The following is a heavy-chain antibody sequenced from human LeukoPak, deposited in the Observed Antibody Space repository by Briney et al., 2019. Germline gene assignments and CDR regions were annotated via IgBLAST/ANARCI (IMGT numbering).Heavy chain of an antibody. V-gene: IGHV3-23*01. CDR1: GFTVSSNY. CDR3: AKDRQARGSSGYYGGVNFDF. D-gene: IGHD3-22*01. J-gene: IGHJ4*02. CDR2: ISSRGGST. Sequence: GGSLRLSCAASGFTVSSNYMSWVRQAPGKGLEWVSGISSRGGSTYFADSVKGRFTISRDNSKNTLYVQMNSLRAEDTAVYYCAKDRQARGSSGYYGGVNFDFWGQGTLVTVSS.